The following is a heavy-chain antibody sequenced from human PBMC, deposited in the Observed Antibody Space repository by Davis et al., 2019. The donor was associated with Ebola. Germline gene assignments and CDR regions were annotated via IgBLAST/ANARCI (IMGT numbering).Heavy chain of an antibody. Sequence: PGGSLRLSCAASGFTFSSYGMHWVRQAPGKGLEWVAVISYDGSNKYYADSVKGRFTISRDNSKNTLYLQMNSLRAEDTALYYCAKDGPNSSGYFPFYFDFWGQGILVAVSS. CDR2: ISYDGSNK. CDR3: AKDGPNSSGYFPFYFDF. D-gene: IGHD3-22*01. J-gene: IGHJ4*02. CDR1: GFTFSSYG. V-gene: IGHV3-30*18.